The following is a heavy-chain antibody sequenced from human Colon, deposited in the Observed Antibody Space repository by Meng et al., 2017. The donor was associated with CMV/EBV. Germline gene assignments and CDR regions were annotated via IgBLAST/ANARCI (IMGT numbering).Heavy chain of an antibody. V-gene: IGHV3-66*01. CDR2: IYSGGST. J-gene: IGHJ6*02. Sequence: GESLKISCAASGFIVSSNYMSWVRQAPGKGLEWVSIIYSGGSTYYADSVKGRFTISRDNAKHSLHLQMNSLRTEDTAVYYCAREGYCSSAGCYAGYYYGLDVWGQGTTVTVSS. D-gene: IGHD2-2*01. CDR3: AREGYCSSAGCYAGYYYGLDV. CDR1: GFIVSSNY.